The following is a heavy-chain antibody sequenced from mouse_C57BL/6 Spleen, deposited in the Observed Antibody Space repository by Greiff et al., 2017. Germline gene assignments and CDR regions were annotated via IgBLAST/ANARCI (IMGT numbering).Heavy chain of an antibody. J-gene: IGHJ3*01. CDR1: GFSLTSCG. CDR3: ARHPPGAY. CDR2: LWSDGST. Sequence: VKLMESGPGLVAPSQSLSITCTVTGFSLTSCGVHWFRQPQGRSLVWLVVLWSDGSTNYNSALKSRLRSSKDNSKSQIFLKMNSLQTDNTAMYYCARHPPGAYCGQGTLVTVSA. V-gene: IGHV2-6-1*01.